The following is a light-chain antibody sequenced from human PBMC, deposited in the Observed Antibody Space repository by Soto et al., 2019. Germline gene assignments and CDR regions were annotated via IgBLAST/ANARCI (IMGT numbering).Light chain of an antibody. Sequence: DIQLTQSPSFLSASVGDRVTITCRASQGISSYLAWYQQKPGKAPYLLVPTAFTLQSGVPSRFSGSGSGTEFTLTISSLQPEDFATYYCQQRNSYPITFGQGTRLEI. V-gene: IGKV1-9*01. CDR2: TAF. J-gene: IGKJ5*01. CDR1: QGISSY. CDR3: QQRNSYPIT.